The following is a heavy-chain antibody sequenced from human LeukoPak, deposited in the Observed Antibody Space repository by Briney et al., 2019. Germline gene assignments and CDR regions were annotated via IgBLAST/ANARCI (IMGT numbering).Heavy chain of an antibody. J-gene: IGHJ5*02. Sequence: GGSLRLSCAASGFSVSGNYMNWVRQAPGKGLECVSIIYSGGSTYYADSVKGRFTISRDNSKNTLYLQMNSLRAEDTAVYYCARDLPSDNAAAEKYSWFDPWGQGTLVTVSS. V-gene: IGHV3-66*01. CDR1: GFSVSGNY. CDR2: IYSGGST. CDR3: ARDLPSDNAAAEKYSWFDP. D-gene: IGHD1-1*01.